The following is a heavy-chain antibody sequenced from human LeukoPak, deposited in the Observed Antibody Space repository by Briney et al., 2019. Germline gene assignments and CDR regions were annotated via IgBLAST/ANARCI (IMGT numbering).Heavy chain of an antibody. CDR1: GYTFSSSW. Sequence: GESLKISCKGFGYTFSSSWIAWVRQMPGKGLEWMAMIYPGDSDTRYSPSFQGQVTISVDKSISTANLQWSSLKASDTAMYYCARLYSNSRGELYNWGQGTLVTVSS. CDR2: IYPGDSDT. J-gene: IGHJ4*02. D-gene: IGHD6-13*01. CDR3: ARLYSNSRGELYN. V-gene: IGHV5-51*01.